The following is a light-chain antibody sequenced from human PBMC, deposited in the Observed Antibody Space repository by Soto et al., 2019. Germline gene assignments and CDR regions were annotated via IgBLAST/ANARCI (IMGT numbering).Light chain of an antibody. CDR3: GTWDSSLSVVL. V-gene: IGLV1-51*01. Sequence: QSVLTQPPSVSAAPGQKVTISCSGSNSNIGNNYVSWYQQPPGTAPKLLIYDSYKRPSGIPDRFSGSKSGTSATLDITGLQTGDEADYYCGTWDSSLSVVLFGGGTKLTVL. CDR1: NSNIGNNY. J-gene: IGLJ2*01. CDR2: DSY.